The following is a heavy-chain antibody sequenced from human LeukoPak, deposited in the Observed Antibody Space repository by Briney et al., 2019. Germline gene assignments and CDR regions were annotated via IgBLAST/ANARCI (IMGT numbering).Heavy chain of an antibody. J-gene: IGHJ4*02. D-gene: IGHD3-3*01. V-gene: IGHV3-21*04. CDR1: GFTFSSYS. Sequence: GSLRLSCAASGFTFSSYSMNWVRQAPGKGLEWVSSISSSSSYIYYADSVKGRFTISRDNSKNTLYLQMNSLRAEDTAVYYCAKASDNYDFWSGYYPSFGFDYWGQGTLVTVSS. CDR3: AKASDNYDFWSGYYPSFGFDY. CDR2: ISSSSSYI.